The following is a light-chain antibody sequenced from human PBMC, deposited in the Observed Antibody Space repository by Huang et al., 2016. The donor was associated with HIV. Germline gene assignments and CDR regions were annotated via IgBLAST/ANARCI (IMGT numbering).Light chain of an antibody. J-gene: IGKJ3*01. CDR3: QHYGGLPFT. Sequence: DIQMTQSPSSLSASVGDTVTITCQASQGISNYLNWYQQKPGKAPRLLIYDASNLQAGVPSRFSGSGSETEFTFTITSLQPEDVATYYCQHYGGLPFTFGPGTKVDLK. V-gene: IGKV1-33*01. CDR1: QGISNY. CDR2: DAS.